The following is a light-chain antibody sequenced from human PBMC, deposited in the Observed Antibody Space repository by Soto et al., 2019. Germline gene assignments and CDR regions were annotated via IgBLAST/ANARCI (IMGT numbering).Light chain of an antibody. Sequence: EIVLTQSPGTLSLSPGERATLSCRASQSVSSSYLAGYQQKPGQAPRLLIYGASSRATGIPDRFSGSGSGTDLPLTISRLEPEDFAVYYCQQYGSSRFTFGPGTKVDIK. V-gene: IGKV3-20*01. CDR3: QQYGSSRFT. CDR1: QSVSSSY. CDR2: GAS. J-gene: IGKJ3*01.